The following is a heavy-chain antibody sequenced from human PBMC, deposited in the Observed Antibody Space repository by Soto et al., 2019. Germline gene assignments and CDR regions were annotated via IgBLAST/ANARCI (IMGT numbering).Heavy chain of an antibody. J-gene: IGHJ2*01. D-gene: IGHD3-10*01. CDR3: ARDSDWYFDL. Sequence: EVQLVESGGGLVQPGGSLRLSCAASGFTVSSNYMSWVRQAPGKGLEWVSVIYSGGSTYYADSVKGRFTISTHNSKNTPYLQMNSLGAEDTAVYYCARDSDWYFDLWGRGTLLTVSS. CDR1: GFTVSSNY. V-gene: IGHV3-53*04. CDR2: IYSGGST.